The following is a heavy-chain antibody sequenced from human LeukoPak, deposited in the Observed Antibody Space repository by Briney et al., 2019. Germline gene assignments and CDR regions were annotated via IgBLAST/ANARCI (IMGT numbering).Heavy chain of an antibody. J-gene: IGHJ4*02. CDR3: ARDTTKKYYYDSSGPDY. CDR1: GFTFSSYG. Sequence: GRSLRLSCAASGFTFSSYGMHWVRQAPGKGLEWVAAIWYDGSNKYYADSVKGRFTISRDNSKNTLYLQMNSLRAEDTAVYYCARDTTKKYYYDSSGPDYWGQGTLVTVSS. CDR2: IWYDGSNK. D-gene: IGHD3-22*01. V-gene: IGHV3-33*01.